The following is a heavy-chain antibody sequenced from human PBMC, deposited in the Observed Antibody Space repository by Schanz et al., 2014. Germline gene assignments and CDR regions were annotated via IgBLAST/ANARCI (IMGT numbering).Heavy chain of an antibody. J-gene: IGHJ6*02. D-gene: IGHD6-19*01. CDR2: IMPLRGIG. Sequence: QVQLVQSGPEVKKPGSSVKVSCQAFGDTFSKYNIMWVRQVPGQGLEWLGRIMPLRGIGNNAWKFQDRLTITADKSMNITYMELSSLRTEDTAVYYCTRLRRADPNGFDVWGQGTTVTV. CDR1: GDTFSKYN. V-gene: IGHV1-69*02. CDR3: TRLRRADPNGFDV.